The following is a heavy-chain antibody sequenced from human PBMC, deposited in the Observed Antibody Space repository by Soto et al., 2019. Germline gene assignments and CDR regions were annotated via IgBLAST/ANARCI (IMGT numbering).Heavy chain of an antibody. CDR3: ARFMSGYGYNDPFFS. CDR1: GYTFTGYY. D-gene: IGHD5-18*01. V-gene: IGHV1-2*02. J-gene: IGHJ5*02. Sequence: ASVKVSCKASGYTFTGYYMHWVRQAPGQGLEWMGWINPNSGGTNYAQKFQGRVTMTRDTSISTAYMELSRLRSDDTAVYYCARFMSGYGYNDPFFSWGQGTLVTASS. CDR2: INPNSGGT.